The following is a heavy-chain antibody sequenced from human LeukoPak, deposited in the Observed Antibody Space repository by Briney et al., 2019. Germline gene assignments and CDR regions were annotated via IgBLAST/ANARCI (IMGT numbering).Heavy chain of an antibody. CDR1: GGTFSSYA. J-gene: IGHJ6*03. CDR3: ARDGAARQGNYYYYMDV. CDR2: IIPIFGTA. V-gene: IGHV1-69*01. Sequence: SVKVSCKASGGTFSSYAISWVRQAPGHGLEWMGGIIPIFGTANYAQKFQGRVTITADESTSTAYMELSSLRSEDTAVYYCARDGAARQGNYYYYMDVWGKGTTVTVSS. D-gene: IGHD6-6*01.